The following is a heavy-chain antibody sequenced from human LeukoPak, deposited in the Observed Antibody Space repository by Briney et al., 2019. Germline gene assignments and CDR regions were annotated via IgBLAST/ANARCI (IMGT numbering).Heavy chain of an antibody. J-gene: IGHJ4*02. CDR3: ARGANILTGYPYYFDY. V-gene: IGHV3-48*03. CDR1: GFTFSSYE. Sequence: PGASLRLSCAASGFTFSSYEMNWVRQAPGKGLEWVSYISSSGSTIYYADSVKGRFTISRDNAKDSLYLQMNSLRAEDTAVYYCARGANILTGYPYYFDYWGQGTLVTVSS. CDR2: ISSSGSTI. D-gene: IGHD3-9*01.